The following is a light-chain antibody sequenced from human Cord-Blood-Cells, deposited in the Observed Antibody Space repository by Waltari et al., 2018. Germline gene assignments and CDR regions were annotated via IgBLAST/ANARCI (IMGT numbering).Light chain of an antibody. Sequence: QSALTLPRSVSGSPGQSVTISCTGTSSDVGGYNYVSWYQQHPGKAPKLMIYDVSKRPSGVPDRFSGSKSGNTASLTISGLQAEDGADYYCCSYAGSYTWVFGGGTKLTVL. J-gene: IGLJ3*02. CDR2: DVS. CDR1: SSDVGGYNY. CDR3: CSYAGSYTWV. V-gene: IGLV2-11*01.